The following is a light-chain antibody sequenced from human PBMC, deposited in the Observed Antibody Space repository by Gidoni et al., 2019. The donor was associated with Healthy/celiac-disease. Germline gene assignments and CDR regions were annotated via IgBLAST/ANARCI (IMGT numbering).Light chain of an antibody. V-gene: IGKV3-15*01. J-gene: IGKJ3*01. Sequence: EIVMTQSPATLSVSPGERATLSCRASQSVSSNFAWYQQKPGQAPRLLIDGASTRATGIPARFRGSGSGTEFTLTISSLQSEDFAVYYCQQYNNWPPLFTFGPGTKVDIK. CDR2: GAS. CDR3: QQYNNWPPLFT. CDR1: QSVSSN.